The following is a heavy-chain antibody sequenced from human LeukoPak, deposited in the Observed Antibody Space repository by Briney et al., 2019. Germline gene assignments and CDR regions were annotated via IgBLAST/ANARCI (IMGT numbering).Heavy chain of an antibody. Sequence: GASVKVSCKASGYTFTSYDINWVRQATGQGLEWMGWMNPNSGNTGYAQKFQGRVTMTRNTSISTAYMELSSLRSEDTAVYYCASPYSSGWIHFYFAYWGQGTLVTVSS. V-gene: IGHV1-8*01. CDR1: GYTFTSYD. D-gene: IGHD6-19*01. CDR2: MNPNSGNT. CDR3: ASPYSSGWIHFYFAY. J-gene: IGHJ4*02.